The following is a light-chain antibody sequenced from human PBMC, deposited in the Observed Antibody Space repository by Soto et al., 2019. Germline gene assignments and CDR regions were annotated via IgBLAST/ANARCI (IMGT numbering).Light chain of an antibody. CDR2: DVS. CDR1: SSDVGGYNY. V-gene: IGLV2-14*01. J-gene: IGLJ1*01. CDR3: SSYTSTNICV. Sequence: QSVLTQPASVSGSPGQSITISCTGTSSDVGGYNYVSWYQQHPGKAPKLMIYDVSNRPSGVSNRFSGSKSGNTASLTISGLRAEDEADYYCSSYTSTNICVFGSGNKLTVL.